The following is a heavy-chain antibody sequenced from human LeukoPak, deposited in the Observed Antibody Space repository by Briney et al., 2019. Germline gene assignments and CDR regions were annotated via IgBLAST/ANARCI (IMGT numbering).Heavy chain of an antibody. D-gene: IGHD3-3*01. V-gene: IGHV3-7*01. CDR1: GFTFSSYW. CDR3: ARDDYDFWSGSGGVPDYYYYGMDV. J-gene: IGHJ6*02. Sequence: GGSLRLSCAASGFTFSSYWMSWVRQAPGKGLEWVANIKQDGSEKYYVDSVKGRFTISRDNAKNSLYLQMNSLRAEDTAVYYCARDDYDFWSGSGGVPDYYYYGMDVWGQGTTVTVSS. CDR2: IKQDGSEK.